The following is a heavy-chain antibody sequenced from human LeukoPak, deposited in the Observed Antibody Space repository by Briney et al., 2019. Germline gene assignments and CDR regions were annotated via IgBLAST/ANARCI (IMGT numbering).Heavy chain of an antibody. J-gene: IGHJ6*03. CDR3: AREGSPIAAAGMGYYYYYMDV. D-gene: IGHD6-13*01. Sequence: GGSLRLSCAASGFTFSSYSMMWVRQAPGKGLEWVSYISSSSTTIHYADSVKGRFTISRDNSKNTLYLQMNSLRAEDTAVYYCAREGSPIAAAGMGYYYYYMDVWGKGTTVTVSS. CDR2: ISSSSTTI. CDR1: GFTFSSYS. V-gene: IGHV3-48*01.